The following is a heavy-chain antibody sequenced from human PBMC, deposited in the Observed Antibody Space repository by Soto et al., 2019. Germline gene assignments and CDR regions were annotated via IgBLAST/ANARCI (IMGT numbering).Heavy chain of an antibody. J-gene: IGHJ5*02. V-gene: IGHV4-31*03. Sequence: SETLSLTCTVSGGSISSGGYYWSWIRQHPGKGLEWIGYIYYSGSTYYNPSLKSRVTISVDTSKNQFSLKLSSVTAAATAVYYCAMSFPVRYYYDSSGNGFDPWGQGTLVTVSS. CDR3: AMSFPVRYYYDSSGNGFDP. CDR2: IYYSGST. CDR1: GGSISSGGYY. D-gene: IGHD3-22*01.